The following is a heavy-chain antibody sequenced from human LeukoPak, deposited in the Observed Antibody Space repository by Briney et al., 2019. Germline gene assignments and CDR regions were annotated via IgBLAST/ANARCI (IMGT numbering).Heavy chain of an antibody. CDR2: ISGSGDIT. CDR3: AKVDDSSGYYFSWVDY. Sequence: GGSLRLSCAASGFTFTDYAMSWVRQAPGKGLKWVSAISGSGDITYYADSVKGRFTISRDNSKNTLYLQMNSLRAEDTALYYCAKVDDSSGYYFSWVDYWGQGTLVTVSS. V-gene: IGHV3-23*01. D-gene: IGHD3-22*01. CDR1: GFTFTDYA. J-gene: IGHJ4*02.